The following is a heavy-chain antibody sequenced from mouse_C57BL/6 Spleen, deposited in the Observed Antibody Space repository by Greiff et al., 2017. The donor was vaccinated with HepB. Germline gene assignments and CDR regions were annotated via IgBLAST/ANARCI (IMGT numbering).Heavy chain of an antibody. J-gene: IGHJ4*01. CDR3: ARHGLYAMDY. D-gene: IGHD6-5*01. V-gene: IGHV5-6*01. CDR1: GFTFSSYG. CDR2: ISSGGSYT. Sequence: EVMLVESGGDLVKPGGSLKLSCAASGFTFSSYGMSWVRQTPDKRLEWVATISSGGSYTYYPDSVKGRFTISRDNAKNTLYLQMSSLKSEDTAMYYCARHGLYAMDYWGQGTSVTVSS.